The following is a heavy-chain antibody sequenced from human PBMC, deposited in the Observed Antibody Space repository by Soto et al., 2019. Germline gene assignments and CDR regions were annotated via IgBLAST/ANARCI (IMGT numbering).Heavy chain of an antibody. D-gene: IGHD3-22*01. CDR3: ARKGTDYYDSGGHKALGI. CDR1: GYTFIGYY. V-gene: IGHV1-2*02. Sequence: ASVKVSCKASGYTFIGYYIHWVRQAPGQGLEWMGWINPNSGGTNYAQKFQGGVTMTRDTSIRTAYMELRGLRFDDTAVYYCARKGTDYYDSGGHKALGIGGQGTLVPVAS. J-gene: IGHJ3*02. CDR2: INPNSGGT.